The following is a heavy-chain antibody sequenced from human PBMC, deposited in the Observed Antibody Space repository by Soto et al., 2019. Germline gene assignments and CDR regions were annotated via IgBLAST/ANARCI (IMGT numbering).Heavy chain of an antibody. J-gene: IGHJ4*02. Sequence: LRLSCAASGFTFSSYAMSWVRQAPGKGLEWVSAISGSGGSTYYADSVKGRFTISRDNSKNTLYLQMNSLRAEDTAVYYCAKDCTSRITIFGVVTFFDYWGQGTLVTVSS. V-gene: IGHV3-23*01. CDR3: AKDCTSRITIFGVVTFFDY. CDR2: ISGSGGST. D-gene: IGHD3-3*01. CDR1: GFTFSSYA.